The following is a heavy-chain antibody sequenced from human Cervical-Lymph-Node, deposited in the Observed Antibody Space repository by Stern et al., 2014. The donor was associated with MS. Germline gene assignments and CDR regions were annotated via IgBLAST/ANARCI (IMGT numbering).Heavy chain of an antibody. CDR3: AREARGGVRNIDY. Sequence: VHLVESGPGLVKPSQTLSLTCTVSGDSISSGGHYWNWIRQHPGTGLEWIGYIYSNGITYYNPSLESRLSISVDTSKNQFSLRLSSVTAADTAVYYCAREARGGVRNIDYWGQGTLVTVSS. D-gene: IGHD3-16*01. V-gene: IGHV4-31*03. J-gene: IGHJ4*02. CDR1: GDSISSGGHY. CDR2: IYSNGIT.